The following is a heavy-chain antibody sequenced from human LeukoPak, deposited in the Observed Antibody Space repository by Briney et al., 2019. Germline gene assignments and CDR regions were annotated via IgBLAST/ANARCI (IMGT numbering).Heavy chain of an antibody. CDR3: ARDQVGAGPAGAFDI. J-gene: IGHJ3*02. V-gene: IGHV3-23*01. Sequence: PGGSLRLSCAASGFTFSSYAMSWVRQAPGKGLEWVSAISGSGGSTYYADSVKGRLTISRDNSKNTLYLQMNSLRAEDTAVYYCARDQVGAGPAGAFDIWGQGTMVTVSS. D-gene: IGHD1-26*01. CDR1: GFTFSSYA. CDR2: ISGSGGST.